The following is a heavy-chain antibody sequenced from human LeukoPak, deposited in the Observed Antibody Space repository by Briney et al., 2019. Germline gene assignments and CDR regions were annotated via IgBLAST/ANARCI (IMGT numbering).Heavy chain of an antibody. CDR3: SRADYHGSGSPISLDV. CDR2: IRSNAYGATT. D-gene: IGHD3-10*01. CDR1: GFTFSDYY. J-gene: IGHJ6*04. V-gene: IGHV3-49*04. Sequence: GGSLRLSCAASGFTFSDYYMSWVRQAPGKGLEWVSFIRSNAYGATTEYAASVKGRFTISRDDSKSIAYLQMNSLKTEDTAVYYCSRADYHGSGSPISLDVWGKGTTVTVSS.